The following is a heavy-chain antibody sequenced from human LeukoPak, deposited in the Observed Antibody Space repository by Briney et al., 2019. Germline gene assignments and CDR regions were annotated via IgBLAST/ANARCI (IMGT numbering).Heavy chain of an antibody. V-gene: IGHV4-59*08. Sequence: SEALSLTCTVSGYSISSYYWNWIRQSPGKGLEWIGNIFYRGGTNYNPSLKSRVTISVDTSKNQFSLRLSSVTAADTAMYYCARLRGSSWSEVDYWGQGTLVTVSS. J-gene: IGHJ4*02. CDR1: GYSISSYY. CDR3: ARLRGSSWSEVDY. CDR2: IFYRGGT. D-gene: IGHD6-13*01.